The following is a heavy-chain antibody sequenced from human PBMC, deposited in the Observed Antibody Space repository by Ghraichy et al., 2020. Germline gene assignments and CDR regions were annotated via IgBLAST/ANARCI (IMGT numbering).Heavy chain of an antibody. J-gene: IGHJ4*02. V-gene: IGHV4-39*01. CDR1: GGSISSSSYY. CDR3: ARYSLFRSGWNVRNFDY. CDR2: IYYSGST. D-gene: IGHD6-19*01. Sequence: SETLSLTCTVSGGSISSSSYYWGWIRQPPGKGLEWIGSIYYSGSTYYNPSLKSRVTMSVDTSKNQFSLKLSSVTAADTAVYYCARYSLFRSGWNVRNFDYWGQGTLVTVSS.